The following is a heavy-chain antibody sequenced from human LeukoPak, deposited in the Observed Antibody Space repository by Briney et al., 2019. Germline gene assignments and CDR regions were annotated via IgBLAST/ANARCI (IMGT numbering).Heavy chain of an antibody. CDR1: GFTVSSNS. Sequence: GGSLRRSCTVSGFTVSSNSMSWVRQAPGKGLEWVSFIYSGGNTHYSDSVKGRFTISRDNSKNTLYLQMNSLRADDTAVYYCARRAGEYSHPYDYWGQGTLVTVSS. D-gene: IGHD4-17*01. CDR3: ARRAGEYSHPYDY. CDR2: IYSGGNT. V-gene: IGHV3-53*01. J-gene: IGHJ4*02.